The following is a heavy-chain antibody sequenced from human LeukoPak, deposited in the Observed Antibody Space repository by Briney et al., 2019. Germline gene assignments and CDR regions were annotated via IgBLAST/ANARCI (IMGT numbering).Heavy chain of an antibody. D-gene: IGHD3-22*01. CDR2: IYYSGST. Sequence: PSETLSLTCTVSGGSISSSSYYWGWIRQPPGKGLEWIGSIYYSGSTYYNPSLKSRVTISVDTSKNQFSLKLSSVTAADTAVYYCASKDPYDSRAYLLDYWGQGTLVTVSS. J-gene: IGHJ4*02. CDR3: ASKDPYDSRAYLLDY. V-gene: IGHV4-39*01. CDR1: GGSISSSSYY.